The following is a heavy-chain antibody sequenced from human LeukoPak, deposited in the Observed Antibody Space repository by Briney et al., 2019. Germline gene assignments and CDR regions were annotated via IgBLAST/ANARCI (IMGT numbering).Heavy chain of an antibody. CDR2: IYTSGST. V-gene: IGHV4-61*02. CDR3: ARVSGRYGHYFDY. J-gene: IGHJ4*02. D-gene: IGHD1-26*01. Sequence: SETLSLTCTVSGGSISSGSYYWSWIRQPGGKGLEWIGRIYTSGSTNYNPSLKSRATISVDTSKNQFSLKLSSVTAADTAVYYCARVSGRYGHYFDYWGQGTLVTVSS. CDR1: GGSISSGSYY.